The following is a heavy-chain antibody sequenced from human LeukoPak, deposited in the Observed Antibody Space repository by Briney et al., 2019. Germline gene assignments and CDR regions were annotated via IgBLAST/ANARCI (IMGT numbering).Heavy chain of an antibody. CDR1: GYTLTELS. CDR3: ATADDILTGYWY. CDR2: FDPEDGET. V-gene: IGHV1-24*01. Sequence: ASVKVSCKVSGYTLTELSMHWVRQAPGKGLEWMGGFDPEDGETIYAQKFQGRVTTTEDTSTDTAYMELSSLRSEDTAVYYCATADDILTGYWYWGQGTLVTVSS. D-gene: IGHD3-9*01. J-gene: IGHJ4*02.